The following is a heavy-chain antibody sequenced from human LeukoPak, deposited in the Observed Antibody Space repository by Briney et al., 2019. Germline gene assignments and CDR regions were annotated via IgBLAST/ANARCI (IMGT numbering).Heavy chain of an antibody. CDR2: INSDGSWT. V-gene: IGHV3-74*01. CDR3: VSFYETY. J-gene: IGHJ4*02. D-gene: IGHD2/OR15-2a*01. CDR1: GFTVSDNY. Sequence: GGSLRLSCAVSGFTVSDNYMSWVRQAPGKGLEWVSHINSDGSWTSYADSVKGRFTISKDNAKNTVYLQMNSLRAEDTAVYYCVSFYETYWGRGTLVTVSS.